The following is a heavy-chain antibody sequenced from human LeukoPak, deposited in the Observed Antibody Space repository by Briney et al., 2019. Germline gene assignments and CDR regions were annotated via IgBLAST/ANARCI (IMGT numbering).Heavy chain of an antibody. Sequence: PGGSLRLSCAASGLTFSSYEMNWVRQAPGKGLEWVSYISSSGSTIYYADSVKGRFTISRDNAKNSLYLQMNSLRAEDTAVYYCAREPDYGLDYWGQGTLVTVSS. CDR1: GLTFSSYE. V-gene: IGHV3-48*03. D-gene: IGHD4-17*01. CDR3: AREPDYGLDY. CDR2: ISSSGSTI. J-gene: IGHJ4*02.